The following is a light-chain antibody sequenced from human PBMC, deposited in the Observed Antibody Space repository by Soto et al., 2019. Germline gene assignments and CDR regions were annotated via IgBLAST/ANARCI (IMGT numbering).Light chain of an antibody. J-gene: IGKJ1*01. CDR3: QQTFSAPGT. CDR2: VTS. CDR1: QNITKF. Sequence: DIQMTQSPSSLSASVGDRVSVTCRKSQNITKFLNWYQEKPGKAPKVLIYVTSNLENGVPSRFSGSGSGTHCTLSISSLQTEDFATYYCQQTFSAPGTFGPGTRVEVK. V-gene: IGKV1-39*01.